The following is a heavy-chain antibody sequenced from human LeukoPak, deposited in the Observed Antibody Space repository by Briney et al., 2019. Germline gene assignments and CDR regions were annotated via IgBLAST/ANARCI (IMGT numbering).Heavy chain of an antibody. J-gene: IGHJ4*02. Sequence: GGSLRLSCAASGFTFSNYGMHWVRQAPGKGLEWVAFTRYDGNNKYYADSVKGRFTISRDNSKNTLYPQMNSLRADDTAVYYCAKSRSYSYYSDYWGQGTLVTVSS. CDR2: TRYDGNNK. CDR1: GFTFSNYG. V-gene: IGHV3-30*02. D-gene: IGHD1-26*01. CDR3: AKSRSYSYYSDY.